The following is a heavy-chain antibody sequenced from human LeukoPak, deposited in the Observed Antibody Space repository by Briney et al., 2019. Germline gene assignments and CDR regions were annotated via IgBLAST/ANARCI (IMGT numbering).Heavy chain of an antibody. D-gene: IGHD6-13*01. CDR3: ARSIAAAGTLDY. CDR1: GSTFSSYA. CDR2: IIPIFGTA. Sequence: SVKVSCKASGSTFSSYAISWVRQAPGQGLEWMGEIIPIFGTANYAQKFQGRVTITADESTSTAYMELSSLRSEDTAVYYCARSIAAAGTLDYWGQGTLVTVSS. V-gene: IGHV1-69*13. J-gene: IGHJ4*02.